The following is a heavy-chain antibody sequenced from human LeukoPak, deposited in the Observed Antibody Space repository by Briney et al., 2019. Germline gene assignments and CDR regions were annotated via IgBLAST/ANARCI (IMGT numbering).Heavy chain of an antibody. D-gene: IGHD6-19*01. CDR3: AKGGSGWYLDY. Sequence: PGGSLRLSCAASGFTFSNYWMHWVRQAPGKGLVWVSRINSDGINTSYADSVKGRFTISRDNSKNTLYLQMNSLRAEDTAVYYCAKGGSGWYLDYWGQGTLVTVSS. CDR1: GFTFSNYW. V-gene: IGHV3-74*01. CDR2: INSDGINT. J-gene: IGHJ4*02.